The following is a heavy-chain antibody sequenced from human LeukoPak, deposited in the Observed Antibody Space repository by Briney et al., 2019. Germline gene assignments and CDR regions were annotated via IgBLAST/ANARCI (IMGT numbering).Heavy chain of an antibody. V-gene: IGHV4-61*02. Sequence: ASETLSLTCTVSGGSISSGSYYWSWIRHPAGKGLEWIGRIYTSGSTNYNPSLKSRVTISVDTSKNQFSLKLSSVTAADTAVYYCARSPIVGATHFDYWDQGTLVTVSS. CDR1: GGSISSGSYY. D-gene: IGHD1-26*01. CDR2: IYTSGST. J-gene: IGHJ4*02. CDR3: ARSPIVGATHFDY.